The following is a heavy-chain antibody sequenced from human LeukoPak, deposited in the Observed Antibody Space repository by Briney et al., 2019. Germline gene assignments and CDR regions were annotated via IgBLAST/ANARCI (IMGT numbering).Heavy chain of an antibody. CDR2: ISSSGSTI. D-gene: IGHD6-19*01. CDR1: GFTFSDYY. J-gene: IGHJ1*01. V-gene: IGHV3-11*01. CDR3: AKDKGIAVAGKYFQH. Sequence: GGSLRLSCAASGFTFSDYYMSWIRQAPGKGLEWVSYISSSGSTIYYADSVKGRFTISRDNAKNSLYLQMNSLRAEDTAVYYCAKDKGIAVAGKYFQHWGQGTLVTVSS.